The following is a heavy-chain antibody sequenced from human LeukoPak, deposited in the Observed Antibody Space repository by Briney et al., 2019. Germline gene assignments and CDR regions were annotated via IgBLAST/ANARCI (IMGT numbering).Heavy chain of an antibody. CDR3: ARDHSGNWFNP. J-gene: IGHJ5*02. Sequence: ASVKVSFKASGYTFTSYDISSVRQAPGQGLEWMGWISTYNGNTNYAQKLQGRVTMTTDTITTTAYMELRSLRSDDTAVYYCARDHSGNWFNPSGAGTLVTVSS. V-gene: IGHV1-18*01. D-gene: IGHD1-26*01. CDR1: GYTFTSYD. CDR2: ISTYNGNT.